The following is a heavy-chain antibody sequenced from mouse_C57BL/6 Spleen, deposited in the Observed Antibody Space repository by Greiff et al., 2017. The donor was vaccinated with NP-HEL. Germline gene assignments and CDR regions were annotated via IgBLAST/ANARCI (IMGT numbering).Heavy chain of an antibody. CDR1: EYEFPSHD. V-gene: IGHV5-2*01. J-gene: IGHJ4*01. CDR2: INSDGGST. CDR3: AKFSYYLAMDY. Sequence: DVKLVESGGGLVQPGESLKLSCESNEYEFPSHDMSWVRKTPEKRLELVAAINSDGGSTYYPDTMERRFIISRDNTKEALYLEMRSLRSEDTALYYWAKFSYYLAMDYWGQGTSVTVSS.